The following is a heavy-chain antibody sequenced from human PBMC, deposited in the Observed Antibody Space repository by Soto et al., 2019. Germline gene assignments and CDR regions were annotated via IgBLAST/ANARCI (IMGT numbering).Heavy chain of an antibody. Sequence: QVQLVQSGADVKKPGSSVKVSCKASGGSFGNSAINWVRQAPGQGLEWMGGIIPIFATLNYAQKFQGRVTITADESTRTAYRELSSLRSEDTAVYYCARVELMNAECFQEWCQGTRVTVSS. CDR3: ARVELMNAECFQE. D-gene: IGHD3-16*01. CDR1: GGSFGNSA. J-gene: IGHJ1*01. V-gene: IGHV1-69*12. CDR2: IIPIFATL.